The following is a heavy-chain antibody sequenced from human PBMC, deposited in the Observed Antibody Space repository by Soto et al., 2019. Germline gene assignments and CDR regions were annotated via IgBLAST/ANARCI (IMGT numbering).Heavy chain of an antibody. CDR1: GGSISSSSYY. CDR2: IYYSGST. CDR3: ARHGGYYYDSSGYYSHDAFDI. D-gene: IGHD3-22*01. V-gene: IGHV4-39*01. Sequence: PSETLSLTCTVSGGSISSSSYYWGWIRQPPGKGLEWSGSIYYSGSTYYNPSLKSRVTISVDTSKNQFSLKLSPVTAADTAVYYCARHGGYYYDSSGYYSHDAFDIWGQGTMVTVSS. J-gene: IGHJ3*02.